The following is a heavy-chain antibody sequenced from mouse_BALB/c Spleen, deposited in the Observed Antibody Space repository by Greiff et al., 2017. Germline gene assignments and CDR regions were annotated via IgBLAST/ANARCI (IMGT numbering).Heavy chain of an antibody. D-gene: IGHD2-14*01. CDR2: ISSGSSTI. V-gene: IGHV5-17*02. Sequence: EVKLVESGGGLVQPGGSRKLSCAASGFTFSSFGMHWVRQAPEKGLEWVAYISSGSSTIYYADTVKGRFTISRDNPKNTLFLQMTSLRSEDTAMYYCARGRYDAMGYGGQGTSVTVSS. CDR1: GFTFSSFG. J-gene: IGHJ4*01. CDR3: ARGRYDAMGY.